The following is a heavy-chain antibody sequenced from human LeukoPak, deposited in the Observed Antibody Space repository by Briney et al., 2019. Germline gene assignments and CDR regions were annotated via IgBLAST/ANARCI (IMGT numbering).Heavy chain of an antibody. V-gene: IGHV3-30*18. J-gene: IGHJ4*02. Sequence: GGSLRLSCAASGFTFSSYGMHWVRQAPGKELEWVPVISYDGSNKYYADSVKGRFTISRDNSKNTLYLQMNSLRAEDTAVYYCAKTPNYYGSGSPFDYWGQGTLVTVSS. CDR1: GFTFSSYG. D-gene: IGHD3-10*01. CDR3: AKTPNYYGSGSPFDY. CDR2: ISYDGSNK.